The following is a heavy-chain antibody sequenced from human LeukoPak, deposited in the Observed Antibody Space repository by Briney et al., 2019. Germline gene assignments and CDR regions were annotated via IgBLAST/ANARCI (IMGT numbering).Heavy chain of an antibody. D-gene: IGHD2-2*01. CDR3: ARGRRDTQYQVFDY. Sequence: GGSLRLSCVASGFTLSNYWMNWVRQAPGKGLEWVANIKEDGSEKYYLDSVKGRFTISRDNAKNSLYLQMSSLRDEDTAVYYCARGRRDTQYQVFDYWGQGTLDTVSS. J-gene: IGHJ4*02. CDR1: GFTLSNYW. CDR2: IKEDGSEK. V-gene: IGHV3-7*01.